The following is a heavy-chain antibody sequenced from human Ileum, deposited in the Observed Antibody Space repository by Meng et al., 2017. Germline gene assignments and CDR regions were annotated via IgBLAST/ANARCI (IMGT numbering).Heavy chain of an antibody. V-gene: IGHV2-5*02. Sequence: QITLKETGPALVKATQTLTLTCNFSGFSLATSGVSVAWIRQPPGEALEWLALNYWDDDKRYSPTLKNRLAITKDTSKNQVVLTMTNMDPMDTGTYYRAQSPQGYFEYWGPSTLVTVSS. CDR2: NYWDDDK. J-gene: IGHJ4*02. CDR3: AQSPQGYFEY. CDR1: GFSLATSGVS.